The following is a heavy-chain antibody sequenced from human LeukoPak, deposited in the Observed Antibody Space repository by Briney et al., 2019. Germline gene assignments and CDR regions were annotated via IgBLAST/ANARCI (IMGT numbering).Heavy chain of an antibody. J-gene: IGHJ6*03. CDR2: IHTSGST. V-gene: IGHV4-4*09. Sequence: SEALSLTCTVSGGSISSYYWSWIRQPPGKGLEWIGYIHTSGSTNYNPSLKSRVTISVDTSKNQFSLKLSSVTAADTAVYYCARRGAVVVTGSYCYYMDVWGKGTTVTVSS. CDR3: ARRGAVVVTGSYCYYMDV. CDR1: GGSISSYY. D-gene: IGHD3-22*01.